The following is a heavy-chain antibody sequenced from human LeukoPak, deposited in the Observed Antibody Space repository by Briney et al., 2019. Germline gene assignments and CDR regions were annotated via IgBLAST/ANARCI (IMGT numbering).Heavy chain of an antibody. CDR1: GFSVSSNY. V-gene: IGHV3-11*06. CDR2: ISPSFNET. J-gene: IGHJ6*03. CDR3: ARATYYYDSSGLAIYYYYYMDV. Sequence: GGSLRLSCAASGFSVSSNYMSWVRQAPGRGLEWVSGISPSFNETHYADSVKGRFTISRDNAKNSLYLQMNSLRAEDTAVYYCARATYYYDSSGLAIYYYYYMDVWGKGTTVTVSS. D-gene: IGHD3-22*01.